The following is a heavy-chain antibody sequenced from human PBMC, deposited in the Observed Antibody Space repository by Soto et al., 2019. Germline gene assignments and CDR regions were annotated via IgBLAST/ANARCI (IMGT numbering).Heavy chain of an antibody. V-gene: IGHV1-18*01. CDR3: ARDEIGSRWYEYAFDI. Sequence: ASVKVSCKASGYTFTSYGISWVRQAPGQGLEWMGWISAYNGNTNYAQKLQGRVTMTTDTSTSTAYMELRSLRSDDTAVYYCARDEIGSRWYEYAFDIWGQGTMVTVSS. CDR1: GYTFTSYG. D-gene: IGHD6-19*01. J-gene: IGHJ3*02. CDR2: ISAYNGNT.